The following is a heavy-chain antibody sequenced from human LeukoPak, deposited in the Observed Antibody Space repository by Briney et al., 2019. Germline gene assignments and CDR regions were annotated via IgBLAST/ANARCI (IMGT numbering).Heavy chain of an antibody. D-gene: IGHD3-10*01. J-gene: IGHJ4*02. V-gene: IGHV3-21*01. CDR2: ISSSSSYI. CDR3: ARGAWFGELLSRPAHDY. Sequence: GGSLRLSCAAPGFTFSSYSMNWVRQAPGKGLEWVSSISSSSSYIYYADSVKGRFTISRDNAKNSLYLQMNSLRAEDTAVYYCARGAWFGELLSRPAHDYWGQGTLVTVSS. CDR1: GFTFSSYS.